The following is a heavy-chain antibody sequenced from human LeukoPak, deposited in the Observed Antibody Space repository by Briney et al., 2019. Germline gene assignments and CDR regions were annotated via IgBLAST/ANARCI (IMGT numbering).Heavy chain of an antibody. V-gene: IGHV3-21*01. CDR3: ASPGIAAAGTSGY. CDR1: GFTFSSYS. J-gene: IGHJ4*02. CDR2: ISSSSSYI. D-gene: IGHD6-13*01. Sequence: GGSLRLSCAASGFTFSSYSMNWVRQAPGKGMEWVSSISSSSSYIYYADSVKGRFTISRDNAKNSLYLQMNSLRAEDTAVYYCASPGIAAAGTSGYWGQGTLVTVSS.